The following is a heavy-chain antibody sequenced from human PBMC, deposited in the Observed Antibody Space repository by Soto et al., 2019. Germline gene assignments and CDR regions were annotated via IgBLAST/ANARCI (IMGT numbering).Heavy chain of an antibody. CDR2: LYYSGST. D-gene: IGHD3-22*01. Sequence: QVQLQESGPGLGKPSATLSLTCTVSGDSVSSGSYYWSWIRQPPGKGLGWIGLLYYSGSTDYNPSRKGRVTIAVDTSTNHFSLRLSSVTAADTAVYYWASSTMAVKVVGVRFDYWGQGTLVTVSS. CDR1: GDSVSSGSYY. V-gene: IGHV4-61*03. CDR3: ASSTMAVKVVGVRFDY. J-gene: IGHJ4*02.